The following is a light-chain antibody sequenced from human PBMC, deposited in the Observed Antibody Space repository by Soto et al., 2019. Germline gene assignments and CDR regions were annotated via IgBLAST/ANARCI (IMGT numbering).Light chain of an antibody. CDR2: GAS. J-gene: IGKJ5*01. CDR3: QQYGSSPRT. V-gene: IGKV3-20*01. Sequence: TVSPGALSLSQRARDTLSCMVSRSVSNIYLAWYQQKPGQAPRLLIYGASNRATGIPDRFSGSGSGTDFTLTISRLEPEDFAVYYCQQYGSSPRTVGQGTRLEIK. CDR1: RSVSNIY.